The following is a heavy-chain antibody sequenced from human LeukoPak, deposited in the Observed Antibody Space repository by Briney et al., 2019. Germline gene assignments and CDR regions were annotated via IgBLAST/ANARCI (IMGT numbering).Heavy chain of an antibody. CDR2: IKSKTDGGTT. Sequence: GSLILSCAASGFTFSNAWMSWVRQAPGKGLEWVGRIKSKTDGGTTDYAAPVKGRFTISRDDSKNTLYLQMNSLKTEDTAVYYCTTDGYDFWSGYNIFDYWGQGTLVTVSS. J-gene: IGHJ4*02. V-gene: IGHV3-15*01. D-gene: IGHD3-3*01. CDR1: GFTFSNAW. CDR3: TTDGYDFWSGYNIFDY.